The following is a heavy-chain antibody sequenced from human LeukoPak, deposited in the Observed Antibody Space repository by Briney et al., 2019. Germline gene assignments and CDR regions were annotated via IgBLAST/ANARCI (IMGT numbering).Heavy chain of an antibody. V-gene: IGHV1-2*02. Sequence: ASVKVSCKASGYTFTGYYMHWVRQAPGQGLEWMGWINPNSGGTNYAQRFQGRVTMTRDTSISTAYMELSRLRSDDTAVYYCARYALLWFGELLYYFDYWGQGTLVTVSS. J-gene: IGHJ4*02. CDR1: GYTFTGYY. CDR3: ARYALLWFGELLYYFDY. CDR2: INPNSGGT. D-gene: IGHD3-10*01.